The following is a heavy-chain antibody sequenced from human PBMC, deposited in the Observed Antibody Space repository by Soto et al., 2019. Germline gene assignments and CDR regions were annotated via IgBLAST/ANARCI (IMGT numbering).Heavy chain of an antibody. CDR3: ARRIQLDY. CDR2: ISSSGST. J-gene: IGHJ4*02. D-gene: IGHD2-15*01. Sequence: QVQLQESGPGLVKPSETLSLTCTVSGGSISSYYWSWIRQPPGKRLEWIGHISSSGSTSYNPSLKSRVSISMDTSKNQFSLNLGSVTAVDSAVYYCARRIQLDYWGQGTLVTVSS. V-gene: IGHV4-59*01. CDR1: GGSISSYY.